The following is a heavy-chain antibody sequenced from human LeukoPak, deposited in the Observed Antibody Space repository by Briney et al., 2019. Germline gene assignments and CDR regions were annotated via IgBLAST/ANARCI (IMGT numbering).Heavy chain of an antibody. CDR1: GGSFSGYY. CDR2: INHSGST. D-gene: IGHD3-10*01. J-gene: IGHJ4*02. Sequence: SETLSLTCAVYGGSFSGYYWSWIRQPPGKGLEWIGEINHSGSTNYNPSLRSRVTISVDTSKNQFSLKLSSVTAADTAVYYCARRRVLWFGELLYGYFDYWGQGTLVTVSS. V-gene: IGHV4-34*01. CDR3: ARRRVLWFGELLYGYFDY.